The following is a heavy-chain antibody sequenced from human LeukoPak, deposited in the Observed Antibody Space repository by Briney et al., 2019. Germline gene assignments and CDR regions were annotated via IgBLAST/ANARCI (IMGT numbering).Heavy chain of an antibody. CDR2: IYTSGST. Sequence: SETLSLTCTVSGDSISNYYWSWIRQPAGKGLEWIGRIYTSGSTNYNPSLKSRVTISVDTSKNQFSLKLRSVTAADTAVYYCAGKGLLPDYWGQGTLVTVSS. CDR3: AGKGLLPDY. CDR1: GDSISNYY. D-gene: IGHD3-22*01. J-gene: IGHJ4*02. V-gene: IGHV4-4*07.